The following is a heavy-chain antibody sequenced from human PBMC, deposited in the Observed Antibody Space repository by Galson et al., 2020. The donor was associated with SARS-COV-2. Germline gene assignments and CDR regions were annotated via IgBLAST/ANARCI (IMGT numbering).Heavy chain of an antibody. J-gene: IGHJ5*02. D-gene: IGHD2-15*01. CDR2: ISSSGSTI. CDR1: GFTFSDYY. V-gene: IGHV3-11*01. Sequence: KIGESLKISCAASGFTFSDYYMSWIRQAPGKGLEWVSYISSSGSTIYYADSVKGRFTISRDNAKNSLYLQMNSLRAEDTAVYYCASFLVVTPNNWFDPWGQGTLVTVSS. CDR3: ASFLVVTPNNWFDP.